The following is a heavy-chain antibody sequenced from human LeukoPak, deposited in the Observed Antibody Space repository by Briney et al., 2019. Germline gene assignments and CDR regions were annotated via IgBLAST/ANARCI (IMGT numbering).Heavy chain of an antibody. Sequence: SETLSLTCAVSGYSISSGYYWGWIRQPPGKGLEWIGSIYHNGNTYYNPSLKSRVTISVDTSKNQFSLKLSSVTAADTAVSYCAREYSSSSRAFDIWGQGTMVTVS. D-gene: IGHD6-6*01. CDR3: AREYSSSSRAFDI. V-gene: IGHV4-38-2*02. CDR1: GYSISSGYY. J-gene: IGHJ3*02. CDR2: IYHNGNT.